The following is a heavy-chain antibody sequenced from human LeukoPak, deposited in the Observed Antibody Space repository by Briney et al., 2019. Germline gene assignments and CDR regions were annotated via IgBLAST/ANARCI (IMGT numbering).Heavy chain of an antibody. Sequence: GGSLRLSCAASGFTFNMYSMNWVRQAPGQGLEWVSSISSSSSYIYYVDSLKGRFTISRDNAKNSLYLQMNSLRAEDTAVYYCATLGENGFDIWGQGTMVTVSS. J-gene: IGHJ3*02. D-gene: IGHD3-16*01. CDR2: ISSSSSYI. CDR1: GFTFNMYS. V-gene: IGHV3-21*01. CDR3: ATLGENGFDI.